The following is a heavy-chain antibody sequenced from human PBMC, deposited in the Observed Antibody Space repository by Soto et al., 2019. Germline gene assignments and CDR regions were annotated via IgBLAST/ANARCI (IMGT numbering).Heavy chain of an antibody. CDR3: ARDSVGSGYD. J-gene: IGHJ4*02. CDR2: IYYSGST. CDR1: GGSISSYY. D-gene: IGHD5-12*01. V-gene: IGHV4-59*01. Sequence: QVQLQESGPGLVKPSETLSLTCTVSGGSISSYYWSWIRQPPGKRLEWIGYIYYSGSTNYNPSLTSRVTISVDTSKNQFSLELRSVTAADTAVYYWARDSVGSGYDWGQGTLVPVSS.